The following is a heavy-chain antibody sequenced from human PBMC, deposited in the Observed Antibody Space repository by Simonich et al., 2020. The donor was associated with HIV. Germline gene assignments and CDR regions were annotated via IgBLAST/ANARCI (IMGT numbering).Heavy chain of an antibody. V-gene: IGHV3-33*08. CDR3: ARSGGSSSDAFDI. CDR1: GFTFSSYG. Sequence: QVQLVESGGGLVKPGGSLRLSCAASGFTFSSYGMHWVRQAQGKGLEWVAVIWYDGSNKYYADSVKGRFTISRDNAKNTLYLQMNSLRAEDTAVYYCARSGGSSSDAFDIWGQGTMVTVSS. CDR2: IWYDGSNK. D-gene: IGHD6-6*01. J-gene: IGHJ3*02.